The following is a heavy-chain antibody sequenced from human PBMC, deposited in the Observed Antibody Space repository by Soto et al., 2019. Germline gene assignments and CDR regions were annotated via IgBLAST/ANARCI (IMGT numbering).Heavy chain of an antibody. CDR3: ARVTIYYDSSGYSHYGTFDI. V-gene: IGHV4-30-2*01. J-gene: IGHJ3*02. D-gene: IGHD3-22*01. Sequence: PSETLSLTCAVSGGSVNTAGYSWSWIRQPPGKGLEWIGYIYHSGSAYYNPSLKSRVTISLDRSNNHFSLKLISVTAADTAVYYCARVTIYYDSSGYSHYGTFDIWGQGTMVTVSS. CDR1: GGSVNTAGYS. CDR2: IYHSGSA.